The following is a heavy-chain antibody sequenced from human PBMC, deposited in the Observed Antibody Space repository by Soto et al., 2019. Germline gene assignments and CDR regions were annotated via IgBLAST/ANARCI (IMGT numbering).Heavy chain of an antibody. CDR3: ARDFFDSSDYTTNWFDP. CDR2: IYHTGNA. D-gene: IGHD3-22*01. Sequence: PSETLSLTCSVSGDSISNSRFYWALTRQPPGEGLEWIGSIYHTGNAYYNPSLKSRVTISVDTSKNQFSLKLTSVTAADAALYYCARDFFDSSDYTTNWFDPWGQGTLVTVSS. CDR1: GDSISNSRFY. J-gene: IGHJ5*02. V-gene: IGHV4-39*01.